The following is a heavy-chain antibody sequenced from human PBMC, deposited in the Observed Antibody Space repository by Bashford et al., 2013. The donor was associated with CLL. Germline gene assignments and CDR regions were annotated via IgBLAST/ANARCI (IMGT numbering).Heavy chain of an antibody. CDR3: ARDSENRVGYRGWFDS. Sequence: SETLSLTLLCLWRAPSLNITGLGSGSSQGRGLEWIGDVHYTRSTRYNSSLKNRVTISMDTSKNQFSLKLRSVTAADTAIYYCARDSENRVGYRGWFDSWGPRDPGHRLL. CDR1: RAPSLNIT. V-gene: IGHV4-59*01. CDR2: VHYTRST. D-gene: IGHD5-24*01. J-gene: IGHJ5*01.